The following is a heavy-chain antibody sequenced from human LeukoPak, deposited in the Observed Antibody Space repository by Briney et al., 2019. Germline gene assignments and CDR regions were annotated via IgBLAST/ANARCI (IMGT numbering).Heavy chain of an antibody. CDR3: ARDRGFCSGGSCYRWFDP. Sequence: SEPLTLTCSVCSVSISSYSWRWLRQPPGKGLEWIGYFYYSGSTSSYPALKSPVTISVDTSKKQCSLKLSSVTAADTAVYYCARDRGFCSGGSCYRWFDPWGQGTLVTVSS. J-gene: IGHJ5*02. V-gene: IGHV4-59*01. CDR2: FYYSGST. D-gene: IGHD2-15*01. CDR1: SVSISSYS.